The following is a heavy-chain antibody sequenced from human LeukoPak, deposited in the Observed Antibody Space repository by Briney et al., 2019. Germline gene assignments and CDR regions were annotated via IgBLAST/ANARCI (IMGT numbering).Heavy chain of an antibody. J-gene: IGHJ4*02. Sequence: QPGGSLRLSCAASGFTFNNYAMNWVRQAPGKGLEWVANIKQDGSEKYYVDSVKGRFTISRDNAKNSLYLQMNSLRAEDTAVYYCARVHLGELSMGFDYWGQGTLVTVSS. D-gene: IGHD3-16*02. V-gene: IGHV3-7*01. CDR1: GFTFNNYA. CDR3: ARVHLGELSMGFDY. CDR2: IKQDGSEK.